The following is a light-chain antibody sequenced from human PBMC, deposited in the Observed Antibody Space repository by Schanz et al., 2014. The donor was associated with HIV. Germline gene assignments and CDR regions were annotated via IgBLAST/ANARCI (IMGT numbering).Light chain of an antibody. Sequence: EIVLTQSPGTLSLSRGERATLSCRASQSVSFKLAWYQQKPGQAPRLLIYGASSRATGIPDRFSGTGSGTEFTLTISSLQSEDFAVYYCQQYNNWPLTFGPGTKVDIK. J-gene: IGKJ3*01. CDR1: QSVSFK. CDR3: QQYNNWPLT. CDR2: GAS. V-gene: IGKV3D-15*01.